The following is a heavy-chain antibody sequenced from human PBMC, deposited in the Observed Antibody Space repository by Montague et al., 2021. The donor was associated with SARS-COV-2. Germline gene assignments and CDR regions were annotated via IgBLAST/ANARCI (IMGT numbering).Heavy chain of an antibody. D-gene: IGHD2-21*01. V-gene: IGHV6-1*01. CDR3: ARWIVNSRYFDF. J-gene: IGHJ4*01. CDR1: RDSVSRIGVG. CDR2: TYYTSKWNN. Sequence: CAISRDSVSRIGVGWNWIRQSPSRGLEWLGSTYYTSKWNNDYTIAVKSRISISPDTSKNQFSLQLKSVTPEDTAVYYCARWIVNSRYFDFWGQGILVTVSS.